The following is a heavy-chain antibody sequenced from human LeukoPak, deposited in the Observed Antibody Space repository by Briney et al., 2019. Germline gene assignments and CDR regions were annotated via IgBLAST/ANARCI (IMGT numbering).Heavy chain of an antibody. CDR3: ARDYGSGSTGGSYGMGV. J-gene: IGHJ6*02. D-gene: IGHD3-10*01. Sequence: ASVKVSCKASGYTFTSYYMHWVRQAPGQGLEWMGIINPSGGSTSYAQKFQGRVTMTRDTSTSTVYMELSSLRSEDTAVYYCARDYGSGSTGGSYGMGVWGQGTTVTVSS. CDR1: GYTFTSYY. CDR2: INPSGGST. V-gene: IGHV1-46*01.